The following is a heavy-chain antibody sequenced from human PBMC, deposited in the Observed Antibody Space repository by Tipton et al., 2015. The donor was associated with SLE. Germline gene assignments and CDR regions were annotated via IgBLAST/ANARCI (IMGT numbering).Heavy chain of an antibody. Sequence: QLVQSGGGLQQPGRSLRLSCTASGFTFGDYAMSWFRQAPGKGLEWVGFVWSKAYGGATEYAASVKGRITISRDDSKSIAYLQMNSLKTEDTAVYYCARPRDGDPEGDYFDYWGQGTLVTVSS. V-gene: IGHV3-49*03. J-gene: IGHJ4*02. CDR3: ARPRDGDPEGDYFDY. CDR1: GFTFGDYA. D-gene: IGHD7-27*01. CDR2: VWSKAYGGAT.